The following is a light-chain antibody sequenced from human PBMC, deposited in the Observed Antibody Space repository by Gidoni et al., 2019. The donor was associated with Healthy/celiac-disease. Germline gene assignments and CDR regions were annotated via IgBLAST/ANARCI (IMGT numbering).Light chain of an antibody. V-gene: IGLV2-11*01. J-gene: IGLJ3*02. CDR3: CSYAGSYNWV. Sequence: QSALTQPRSVSGSPGQSVTISCTGTSSDVGGYNYVSWYQQHPGKAPKLMIYDVSKRPSGGPDRSSGSKSGNTASLTISGLQAEDEADYYCCSYAGSYNWVFGGGTKLTVL. CDR2: DVS. CDR1: SSDVGGYNY.